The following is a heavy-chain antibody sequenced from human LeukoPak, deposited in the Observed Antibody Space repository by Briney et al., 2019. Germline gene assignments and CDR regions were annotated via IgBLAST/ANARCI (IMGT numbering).Heavy chain of an antibody. CDR2: INHSGST. V-gene: IGHV4-34*01. CDR1: GGSFSGYY. D-gene: IGHD3-22*01. J-gene: IGHJ3*02. Sequence: PSETLSLTCAVYGGSFSGYYWSWMRQPPGKGLEWIGEINHSGSTNYNPSLKSRVTISVDTSKNQFSLKLSSVTAADTAVYYCARRRLRITMIVVVIKGAFDIWGQGTMVTVSS. CDR3: ARRRLRITMIVVVIKGAFDI.